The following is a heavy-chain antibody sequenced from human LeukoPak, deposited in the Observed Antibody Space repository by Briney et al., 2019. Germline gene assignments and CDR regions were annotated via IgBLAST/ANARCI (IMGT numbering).Heavy chain of an antibody. Sequence: GGSLRLSCAASGFTFSSYAMHWVRQAPGKGLEWVAVISYDGSNKYYADSVKGRFTISRDNSKNTLYLQMNSLRAEDTAVYYCARDILRGYSGYDYFDCWGQGTLVTVSS. V-gene: IGHV3-30-3*01. CDR2: ISYDGSNK. J-gene: IGHJ4*02. D-gene: IGHD5-12*01. CDR3: ARDILRGYSGYDYFDC. CDR1: GFTFSSYA.